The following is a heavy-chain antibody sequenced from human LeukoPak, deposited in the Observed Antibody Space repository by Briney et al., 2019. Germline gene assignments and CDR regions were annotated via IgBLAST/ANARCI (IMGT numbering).Heavy chain of an antibody. D-gene: IGHD6-13*01. CDR1: GFTFSNYW. J-gene: IGHJ4*02. CDR2: IKQYGSEK. CDR3: ALDSSSWYRVPFDY. Sequence: GGSLRLSCAVSGFTFSNYWMSWVRQAPGKGLEWVANIKQYGSEKYYVDSVKGRFTISRDNAKNSLYLQMHSLRAEDTAVYYCALDSSSWYRVPFDYWGQGTLVTVSS. V-gene: IGHV3-7*01.